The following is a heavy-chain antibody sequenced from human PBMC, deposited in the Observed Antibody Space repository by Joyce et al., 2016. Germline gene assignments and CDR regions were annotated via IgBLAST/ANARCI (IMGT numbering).Heavy chain of an antibody. V-gene: IGHV1-2*02. Sequence: QVQLVQSGAEMKKPGASVTVSCKASGFTFTDYYIHWVRQAPGQGLEWMGWINHKRGATNYTQKFQGRITMTRDTSISTAYMELGRLRSDDTAVYYCARDEAFYDFWYGYYKVYWGQGTLVTVSS. J-gene: IGHJ4*02. D-gene: IGHD3-3*01. CDR3: ARDEAFYDFWYGYYKVY. CDR1: GFTFTDYY. CDR2: INHKRGAT.